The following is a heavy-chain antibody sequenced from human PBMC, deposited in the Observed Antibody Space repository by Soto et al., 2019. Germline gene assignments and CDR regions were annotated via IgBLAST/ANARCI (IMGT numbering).Heavy chain of an antibody. J-gene: IGHJ3*02. Sequence: EVQLVESGGGLVQPGGSLKLSCATSRFTFSGSAMHWVRQATGKGLEWLGHIRSKANNYATAYVASVKGRFTIARDDSKNTAYLQMNSLKTEDTAVYDCTSPRTDAIAFNIWCQGTVVTVAS. V-gene: IGHV3-73*02. CDR3: TSPRTDAIAFNI. CDR1: RFTFSGSA. CDR2: IRSKANNYAT.